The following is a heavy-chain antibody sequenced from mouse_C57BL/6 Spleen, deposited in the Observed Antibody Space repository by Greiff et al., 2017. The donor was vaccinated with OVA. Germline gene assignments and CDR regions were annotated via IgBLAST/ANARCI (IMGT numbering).Heavy chain of an antibody. D-gene: IGHD1-1*01. Sequence: VKLQESGAELVRPGTSVKVSCKASGYAFTNYLIEWVKQRPGQGLEWIGVINPGSGGTNYNEKFKGKATLTADKSSSTAYMQLSSLTSEDSAVYFCARGGYGFDYWGQGTTLTVSS. V-gene: IGHV1-54*01. CDR2: INPGSGGT. CDR3: ARGGYGFDY. J-gene: IGHJ2*01. CDR1: GYAFTNYL.